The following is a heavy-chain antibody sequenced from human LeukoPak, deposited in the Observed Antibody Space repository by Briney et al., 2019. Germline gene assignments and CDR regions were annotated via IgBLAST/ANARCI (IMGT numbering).Heavy chain of an antibody. CDR3: AKDFNSGLLWFGELTFGN. CDR2: FSGSGAST. V-gene: IGHV3-23*01. D-gene: IGHD3-10*01. CDR1: GFTFSTYG. Sequence: PGGTLRLSCAASGFTFSTYGMSWVRQAPGKGLEWVSTFSGSGASTYYADSVKGRFTISRDNSKKTLYLQMNSLRAEDTAVYYCAKDFNSGLLWFGELTFGNWGQGTLVTVSS. J-gene: IGHJ4*02.